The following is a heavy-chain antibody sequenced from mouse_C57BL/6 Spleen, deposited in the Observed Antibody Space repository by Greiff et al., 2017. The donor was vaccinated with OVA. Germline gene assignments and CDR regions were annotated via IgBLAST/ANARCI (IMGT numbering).Heavy chain of an antibody. D-gene: IGHD3-2*02. J-gene: IGHJ4*01. CDR2: LDPSDSYT. Sequence: VQLQQPGAELVMPGASVTLSCKASGSTFPSYWMHWVKQRPGQGLEWIGELDPSDSYTNSNQKFKGKSTLTVDNSSSTAYMQLSSLTSEDAAVYYWARGAQAYAMDYWGQGTSVTVSS. CDR3: ARGAQAYAMDY. V-gene: IGHV1-69*01. CDR1: GSTFPSYW.